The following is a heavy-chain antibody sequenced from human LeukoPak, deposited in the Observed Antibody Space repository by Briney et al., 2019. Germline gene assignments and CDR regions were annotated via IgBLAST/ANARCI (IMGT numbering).Heavy chain of an antibody. CDR3: ARGRNWDFQFDY. V-gene: IGHV4-34*01. D-gene: IGHD1-7*01. CDR2: INHSGST. J-gene: IGHJ4*02. Sequence: TSETLSLTCAVYGGSFSGYYWSWIRQPPGKGLEWIGEINHSGSTNCNPSLKSRVTISVDTSMNQFSLKLSSVTAADTAVYYCARGRNWDFQFDYWGQGTLVTVSS. CDR1: GGSFSGYY.